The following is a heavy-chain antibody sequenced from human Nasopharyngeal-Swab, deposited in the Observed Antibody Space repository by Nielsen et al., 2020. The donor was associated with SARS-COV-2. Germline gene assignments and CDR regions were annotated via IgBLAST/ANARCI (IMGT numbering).Heavy chain of an antibody. CDR3: ARDGLDYDFWSAYFMDV. CDR2: VSSTSSYI. Sequence: GESLKISCAASGFTFKNYNFNWVRQAPGKGLEWASSVSSTSSYIYYADSVKGRFTISRDNAKNSRYLQMNSLRAEDTAVYYGARDGLDYDFWSAYFMDVWGQGTTVTVSS. V-gene: IGHV3-21*04. D-gene: IGHD3-3*01. CDR1: GFTFKNYN. J-gene: IGHJ6*02.